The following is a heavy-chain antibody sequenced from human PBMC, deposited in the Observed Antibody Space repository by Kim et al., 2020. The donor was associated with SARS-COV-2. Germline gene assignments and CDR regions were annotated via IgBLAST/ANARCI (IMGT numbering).Heavy chain of an antibody. V-gene: IGHV3-48*02. CDR2: ISSSSSTI. CDR3: ASQLGDSFHYYYYGMDV. Sequence: GGSLRLSCAASGFTLSSYSMNWVRQAPGKGLEWVSYISSSSSTIYYADSVKGRFTISRDNAKNSLYLQMNSLRDEDTAVYYCASQLGDSFHYYYYGMDVWGQGTTVTVSS. D-gene: IGHD5-18*01. CDR1: GFTLSSYS. J-gene: IGHJ6*02.